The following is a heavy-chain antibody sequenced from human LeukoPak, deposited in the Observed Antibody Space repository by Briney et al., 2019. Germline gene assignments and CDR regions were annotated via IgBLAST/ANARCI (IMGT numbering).Heavy chain of an antibody. CDR3: AKRYCSGGSCYHSFDY. J-gene: IGHJ4*02. V-gene: IGHV3-23*01. D-gene: IGHD2-15*01. CDR1: GFTFSSYA. CDR2: ISGSGGST. Sequence: PGGSLRLSCAASGFTFSSYAMSWVRQAPGKGLEWVSAISGSGGSTYYADSVKGRFIISRDNSKNTLYLQMNSLRAEDTAVYYCAKRYCSGGSCYHSFDYWGQGTLVTVSS.